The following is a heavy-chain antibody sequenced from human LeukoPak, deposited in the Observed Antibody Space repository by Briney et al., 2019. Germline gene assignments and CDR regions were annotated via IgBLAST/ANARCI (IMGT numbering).Heavy chain of an antibody. CDR1: GESLSGYY. CDR2: INQSGTT. V-gene: IGHV4-34*01. CDR3: ARGRRPPLIPTAIYYYYHMDV. D-gene: IGHD2-2*02. J-gene: IGHJ6*03. Sequence: KPSETLSLTCAVYGESLSGYYWSWIRQPPGKGLEWIEEINQSGTTNYNPSLKSRVTISVDTSKNQFSLKLNSVTAADTALYFCARGRRPPLIPTAIYYYYHMDVWGKGTMVTVSS.